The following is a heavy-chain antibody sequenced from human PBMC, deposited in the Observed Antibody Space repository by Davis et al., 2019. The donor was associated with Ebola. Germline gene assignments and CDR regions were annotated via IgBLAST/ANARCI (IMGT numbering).Heavy chain of an antibody. CDR3: ASLRRAYYYYGMDV. CDR2: IYYSGST. V-gene: IGHV4-30-4*01. Sequence: SETLSLTCTVSGGSISSGDYYWSWIRQPPGKGLEWIGYIYYSGSTYYNPSLKSRVTISVDTSKNQFSLKLSSVTAADTAVYYCASLRRAYYYYGMDVWGQGTTVTVSS. J-gene: IGHJ6*02. CDR1: GGSISSGDYY.